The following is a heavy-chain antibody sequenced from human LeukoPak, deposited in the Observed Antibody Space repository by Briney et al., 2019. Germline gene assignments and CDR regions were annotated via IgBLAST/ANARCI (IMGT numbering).Heavy chain of an antibody. CDR1: AFTFSGYW. Sequence: PGGSLRLSCAASAFTFSGYWMSWVRQAPGKGLEWVANIKQDGSEKYYVDSVKGRFTISRDNAKNSLYLQMNSLRAEDTAVYYCARVMRYCSSTSCPTSAFDIWGQGTMVTVSS. CDR3: ARVMRYCSSTSCPTSAFDI. V-gene: IGHV3-7*03. CDR2: IKQDGSEK. J-gene: IGHJ3*02. D-gene: IGHD2-2*01.